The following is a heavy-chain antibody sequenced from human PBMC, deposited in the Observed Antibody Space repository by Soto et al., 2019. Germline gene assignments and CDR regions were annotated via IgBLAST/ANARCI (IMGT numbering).Heavy chain of an antibody. CDR1: GGTLSSFINYP. V-gene: IGHV1-69*06. Sequence: SVKVSCKASGGTLSSFINYPINWVRQAPGQGLEWMGGIVPNVGTVNYAQKFQGRVTITADKSTGTAYMEVSSLRAEDTAVYYCAKAGRWLQLGPDYWGQGTLVTVSS. CDR3: AKAGRWLQLGPDY. D-gene: IGHD5-12*01. J-gene: IGHJ4*02. CDR2: IVPNVGTV.